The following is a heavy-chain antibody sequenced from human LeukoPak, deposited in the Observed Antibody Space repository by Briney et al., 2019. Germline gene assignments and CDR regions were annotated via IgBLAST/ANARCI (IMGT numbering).Heavy chain of an antibody. CDR1: GGSISSSSYY. J-gene: IGHJ5*02. V-gene: IGHV4-39*01. CDR3: ARHGIAAAGTVWFDP. CDR2: IYYSGST. D-gene: IGHD6-13*01. Sequence: ASGTLSLTCTVSGGSISSSSYYWGWIRQPPGKGLEWIGSIYYSGSTYYNPSLKSRVTISVDTSKNQFSLKLSSVTAADTAVYYCARHGIAAAGTVWFDPWGQGTLVTVSS.